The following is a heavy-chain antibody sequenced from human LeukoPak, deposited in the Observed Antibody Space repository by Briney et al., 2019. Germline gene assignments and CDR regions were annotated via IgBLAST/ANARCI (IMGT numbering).Heavy chain of an antibody. V-gene: IGHV3-48*01. D-gene: IGHD5-24*01. CDR2: SSSGSSTI. Sequence: GGSLRLSCAASGFSFTTYAMNWVRQPPGKGLEWVSYSSSGSSTIYYADSVKGRFTFSRDNAKNSLFLQMNSLRAEDTAVYYCARGEQDMATMSIDYWGQGTLVTVSS. CDR3: ARGEQDMATMSIDY. J-gene: IGHJ4*02. CDR1: GFSFTTYA.